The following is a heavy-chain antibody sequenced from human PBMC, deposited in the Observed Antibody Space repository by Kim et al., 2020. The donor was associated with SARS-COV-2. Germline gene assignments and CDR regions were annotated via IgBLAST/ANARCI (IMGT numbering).Heavy chain of an antibody. D-gene: IGHD3-22*01. J-gene: IGHJ4*02. V-gene: IGHV4-34*01. CDR3: ARGPIPSGHSDF. Sequence: HIPSPKSRVTVSRDTSRNQFSLKVNSVTAADTAVYYCARGPIPSGHSDFWGRGTVVTVSS.